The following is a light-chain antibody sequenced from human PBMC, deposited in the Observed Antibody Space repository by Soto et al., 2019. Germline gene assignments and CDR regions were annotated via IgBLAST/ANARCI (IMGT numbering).Light chain of an antibody. V-gene: IGKV3-20*01. CDR3: QRYGSSPPLT. CDR2: GAS. CDR1: QSISSSF. J-gene: IGKJ4*01. Sequence: EFVLTQSPGTLSLSPGERATLSCRASQSISSSFLAWYQHKPGQAPRLLIYGASFRGTGIPDRFSGGGSGTDLTLTISRLEPEDFAVYYCQRYGSSPPLTFGGGTKVEI.